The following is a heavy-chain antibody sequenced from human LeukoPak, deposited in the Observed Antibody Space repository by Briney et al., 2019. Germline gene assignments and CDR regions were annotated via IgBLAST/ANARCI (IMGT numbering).Heavy chain of an antibody. Sequence: PGGSLRLSCAASGFTFSSYEMNWVRQAPGKGQEWVSYISSSGSTIYYADSVKGRFTISRDNAKNSLYLQMNSLRAEDTAVYYCASKRLRYFDYWGQGTQVTVSS. V-gene: IGHV3-48*03. D-gene: IGHD3-9*01. CDR1: GFTFSSYE. J-gene: IGHJ4*02. CDR3: ASKRLRYFDY. CDR2: ISSSGSTI.